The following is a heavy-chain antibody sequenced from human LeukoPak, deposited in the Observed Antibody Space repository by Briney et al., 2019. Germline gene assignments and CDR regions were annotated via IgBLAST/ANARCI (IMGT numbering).Heavy chain of an antibody. J-gene: IGHJ5*02. CDR1: GFTFSSYS. D-gene: IGHD1-26*01. V-gene: IGHV3-23*01. CDR2: ISNSGVTT. Sequence: GGSLRLSCAASGFTFSSYSMTWVRQAPGKGLEWVSAISNSGVTTYYADSVKGRFTISRDNSKNTLYLQINSLRGEDTGVYYCAKERREPRSWGPGTLVTVSS. CDR3: AKERREPRS.